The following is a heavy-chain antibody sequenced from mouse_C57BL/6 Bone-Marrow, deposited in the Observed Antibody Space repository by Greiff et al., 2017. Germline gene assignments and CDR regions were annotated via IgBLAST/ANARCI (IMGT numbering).Heavy chain of an antibody. J-gene: IGHJ1*03. V-gene: IGHV1-69*01. D-gene: IGHD2-1*01. CDR2: IDPSGSYT. CDR1: GYTFTSYW. Sequence: VQLQQSGAELVMPGASVKLSCKASGYTFTSYWMHWVKQRPGQGLEWIGEIDPSGSYTNYNQKFKGKSTLTVDKSSSTAYMQLSSLTSEDSAVXYGARWGHGNYWYFDVWGTGTTVTVSS. CDR3: ARWGHGNYWYFDV.